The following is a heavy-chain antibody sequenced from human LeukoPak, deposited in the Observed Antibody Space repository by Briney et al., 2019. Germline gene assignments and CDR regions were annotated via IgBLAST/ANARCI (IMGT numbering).Heavy chain of an antibody. J-gene: IGHJ4*02. D-gene: IGHD1-26*01. CDR1: GGSFSGYY. CDR3: ARVGIVGALFDY. CDR2: INHSGST. V-gene: IGHV4-34*01. Sequence: SETLSLTCAVYGGSFSGYYWSWIRQPPGKGLEWIGEINHSGSTNYNPSLKSRVTISVDTSKNQFSLKLSSVTAADTAVYYCARVGIVGALFDYWGQGTLVTVSS.